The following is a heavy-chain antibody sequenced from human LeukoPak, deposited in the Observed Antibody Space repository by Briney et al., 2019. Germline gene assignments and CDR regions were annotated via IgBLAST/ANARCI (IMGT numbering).Heavy chain of an antibody. CDR1: GFTFSDYY. J-gene: IGHJ4*02. Sequence: PGGSLRLSCAASGFTFSDYYMSWIRQAPGKGLEWVSAISASGDTTYYADSVRGRFTISRDNSKNTLYLQMNSLRAGDTALYYCAKESLRGHSYGFDNWGQGTLVTVSS. CDR3: AKESLRGHSYGFDN. V-gene: IGHV3-23*01. D-gene: IGHD5-18*01. CDR2: ISASGDTT.